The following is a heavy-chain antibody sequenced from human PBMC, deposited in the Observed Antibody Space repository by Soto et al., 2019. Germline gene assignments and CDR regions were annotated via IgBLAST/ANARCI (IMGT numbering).Heavy chain of an antibody. D-gene: IGHD6-19*01. Sequence: SETLSLTCAVSGGSISSSNWWSWVRQPPGKGLEWIGEIYHSGSTNYNPSLKSRVTISVDKSKNQFSLKLSSVTAADTAVYYCARLTFIAVAGTVWFDPWGQGTLVTVSS. J-gene: IGHJ5*02. CDR2: IYHSGST. V-gene: IGHV4-4*02. CDR1: GGSISSSNW. CDR3: ARLTFIAVAGTVWFDP.